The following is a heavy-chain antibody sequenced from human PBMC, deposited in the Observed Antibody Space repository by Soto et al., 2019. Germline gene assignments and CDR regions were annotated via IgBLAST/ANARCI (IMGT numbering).Heavy chain of an antibody. J-gene: IGHJ4*02. D-gene: IGHD2-21*02. Sequence: PSETLSLTCTVSGDSITSDAFYWSWFRQHPVKGLEWIGYIHYSGNTYHNPSLKSRVAVSLDTSKNQFSLNLSSVTAADTAVYYCAREALYGGNSNWGQGTLVPVSS. CDR1: GDSITSDAFY. CDR3: AREALYGGNSN. V-gene: IGHV4-31*03. CDR2: IHYSGNT.